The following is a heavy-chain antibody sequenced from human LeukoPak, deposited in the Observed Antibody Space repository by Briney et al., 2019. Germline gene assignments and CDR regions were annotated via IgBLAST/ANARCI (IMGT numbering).Heavy chain of an antibody. CDR1: GFTFSSYS. D-gene: IGHD5-12*01. Sequence: PGGSLRLSCAASGFTFSSYSMNWVRQAPGKGLEWVSSISSSSSYIYYADSVKGRFTISRDNAKNSLYLQMNSLRAEDTAVYYCARGPSVSGYDSLGYYYYYYYMDVWGKGTTVTVSS. J-gene: IGHJ6*03. CDR2: ISSSSSYI. CDR3: ARGPSVSGYDSLGYYYYYYYMDV. V-gene: IGHV3-21*01.